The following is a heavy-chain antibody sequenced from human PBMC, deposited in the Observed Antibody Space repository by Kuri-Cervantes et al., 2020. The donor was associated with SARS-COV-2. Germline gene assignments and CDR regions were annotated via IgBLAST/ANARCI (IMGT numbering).Heavy chain of an antibody. CDR3: ARVASDCSSTSCSDY. D-gene: IGHD2-2*01. V-gene: IGHV3-30-3*01. CDR2: ISYDGSNK. Sequence: GESLKISCAASGFTFSSYAMHWVRQAPGKGLEWVAVISYDGSNKYYADSVKGRFTISRDNSKNTLYLQMNSLRAEDTAVYYCARVASDCSSTSCSDYWGQGTLVTVSS. CDR1: GFTFSSYA. J-gene: IGHJ4*02.